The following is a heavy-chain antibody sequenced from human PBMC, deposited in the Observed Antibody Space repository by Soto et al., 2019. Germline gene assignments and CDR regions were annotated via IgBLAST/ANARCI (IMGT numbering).Heavy chain of an antibody. CDR1: GGTFSSYT. V-gene: IGHV1-69*02. Sequence: QVQLVQSGAEVKKPGSSVKVSCKASGGTFSSYTISWVRQAPGQGLEWMGRIIPILGIANYAQKFQGRVTITAEKSMKTAYMQLRSLRSGDTAVYYCEIIAAAGKNSSGWYGYYYYGMELWSRGTTVTVSS. CDR2: IIPILGIA. J-gene: IGHJ6*02. CDR3: EIIAAAGKNSSGWYGYYYYGMEL. D-gene: IGHD6-19*01.